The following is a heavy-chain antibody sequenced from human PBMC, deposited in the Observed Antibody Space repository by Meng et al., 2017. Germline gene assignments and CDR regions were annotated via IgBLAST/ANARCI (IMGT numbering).Heavy chain of an antibody. CDR2: IKSDGSNT. D-gene: IGHD3-10*01. CDR3: GRASWGGVDQ. J-gene: IGHJ5*02. CDR1: GFTFSSYW. V-gene: IGHV3-74*01. Sequence: EVHVVESGGGLVQPGGSLRLSFAAFGFTFSSYWMHWVRQAPGKGLECVSRIKSDGSNTNYAESVKGRFTISRDNAQNTLYLQMNSLRAEDTAVYYCGRASWGGVDQWGQGTLVTVSS.